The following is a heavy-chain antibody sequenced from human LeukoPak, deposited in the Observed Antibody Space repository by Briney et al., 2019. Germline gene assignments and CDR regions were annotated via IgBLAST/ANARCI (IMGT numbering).Heavy chain of an antibody. V-gene: IGHV3-53*01. CDR3: ARDRDGYNTFDY. D-gene: IGHD5-24*01. Sequence: GGPLRLSCAASGFTFTSYWMHWVRQGPGKGLEWVSVIYRGGSTYHADSVKGRFTVSRDSSMNTLYLQMNSLRAEDTAVYYCARDRDGYNTFDYWGQGTLVTVSS. CDR2: IYRGGST. J-gene: IGHJ4*02. CDR1: GFTFTSYW.